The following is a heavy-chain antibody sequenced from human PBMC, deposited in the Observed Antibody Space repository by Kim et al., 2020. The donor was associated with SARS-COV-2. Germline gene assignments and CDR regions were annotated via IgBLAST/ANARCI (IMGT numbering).Heavy chain of an antibody. D-gene: IGHD3-22*01. J-gene: IGHJ2*01. V-gene: IGHV1-2*02. CDR1: GYTFTGYY. CDR2: INPNSGGT. CDR3: ARPPGGSSGYYYERVDWYFDL. Sequence: ASVKVSCKASGYTFTGYYMHWVRQAPGQGLEWMGWINPNSGGTNYAQKFQGRVTMTRDTSISTAYMELSRLRSDDTAVYYCARPPGGSSGYYYERVDWYFDLWGRGTLVTVSS.